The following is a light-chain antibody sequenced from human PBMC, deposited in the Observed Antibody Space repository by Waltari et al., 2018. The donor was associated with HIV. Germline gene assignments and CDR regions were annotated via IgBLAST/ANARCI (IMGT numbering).Light chain of an antibody. CDR2: KSS. J-gene: IGKJ3*01. CDR3: QQYHTFTFT. V-gene: IGKV1-5*03. Sequence: DIQMTQSPSTMSASVGDRVTITCRASQSISTWLALYQQKPGNAPKLLIYKSSTLDGGVPSRVSGRGSGTEFTLTISGLQPDDFATYYCQQYHTFTFTFGPGTVVVVK. CDR1: QSISTW.